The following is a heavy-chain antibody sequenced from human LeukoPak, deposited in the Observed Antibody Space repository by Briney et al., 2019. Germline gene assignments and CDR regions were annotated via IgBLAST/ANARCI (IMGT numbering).Heavy chain of an antibody. Sequence: SETLSLTCTVSGGSISSYYWSWIRQPPGKGLEWIGYIYYSGSTNYNPSLKSRVPISVDTSKNQFSLKLSSVTAADTAVYYCARGVRSTSWGYYYGMDVWGKGTTVTVSS. CDR3: ARGVRSTSWGYYYGMDV. CDR1: GGSISSYY. CDR2: IYYSGST. V-gene: IGHV4-59*01. J-gene: IGHJ6*04. D-gene: IGHD2-2*01.